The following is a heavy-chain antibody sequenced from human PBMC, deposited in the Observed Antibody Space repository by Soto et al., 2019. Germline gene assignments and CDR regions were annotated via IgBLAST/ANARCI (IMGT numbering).Heavy chain of an antibody. Sequence: VASVKVSCNASGYTFTGYYMHWVRQAPGQGLEWMGWINPNSGGTNYAQKFQGRVTMTRDTSISTAYMELSRLRSDDTAVYYCARDRYYYDSSGYCDYWGQGTLVTVSS. D-gene: IGHD3-22*01. CDR2: INPNSGGT. V-gene: IGHV1-2*02. CDR3: ARDRYYYDSSGYCDY. CDR1: GYTFTGYY. J-gene: IGHJ4*02.